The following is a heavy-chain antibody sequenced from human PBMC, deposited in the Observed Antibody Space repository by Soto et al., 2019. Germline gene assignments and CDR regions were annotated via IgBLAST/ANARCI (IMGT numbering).Heavy chain of an antibody. J-gene: IGHJ6*02. CDR1: GFTFSSYA. Sequence: EVQLLESGGGLVQPGGSLRLSCAASGFTFSSYAMSWVRQALGKGLEWVSAISGSGGSTYYADSVKGRFTVSRDNSKNTLYLQMNSLRAEDTAVYYCAKEGGITIFGVADYGLDVWGQGTTVTVSS. D-gene: IGHD3-3*01. CDR2: ISGSGGST. CDR3: AKEGGITIFGVADYGLDV. V-gene: IGHV3-23*01.